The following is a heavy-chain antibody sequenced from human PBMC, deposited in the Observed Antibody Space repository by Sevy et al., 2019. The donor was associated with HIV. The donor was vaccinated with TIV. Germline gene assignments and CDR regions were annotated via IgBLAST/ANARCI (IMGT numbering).Heavy chain of an antibody. CDR3: ARLFSCGGDCYYLYY. Sequence: GGSLRLSCAASGFTFSNYDMHWVRQAPGKGLEWVAVISHDGNYKNYADSVKVRFTISRDDFKNTLYLQMSSLRPEDTAVYFCARLFSCGGDCYYLYYWGQGALVTVSS. J-gene: IGHJ4*02. CDR2: ISHDGNYK. D-gene: IGHD2-21*02. CDR1: GFTFSNYD. V-gene: IGHV3-30-3*01.